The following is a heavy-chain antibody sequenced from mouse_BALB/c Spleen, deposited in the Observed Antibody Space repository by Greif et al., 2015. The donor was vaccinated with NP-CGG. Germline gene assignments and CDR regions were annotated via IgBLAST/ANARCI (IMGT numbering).Heavy chain of an antibody. CDR1: GFTFSDFY. D-gene: IGHD2-2*01. CDR3: ARDDGYYWYFDV. J-gene: IGHJ1*01. CDR2: SRNKANDYTT. Sequence: EVKLVESGGGLVQPGGSLRLSCATSGFTFSDFYMEWVRQPPGKRLEWIAASRNKANDYTTEYSASVKGRFIVSRDTTQSILYLQMNALRAEDTAIYYCARDDGYYWYFDVWGAGTTVTVSS. V-gene: IGHV7-1*02.